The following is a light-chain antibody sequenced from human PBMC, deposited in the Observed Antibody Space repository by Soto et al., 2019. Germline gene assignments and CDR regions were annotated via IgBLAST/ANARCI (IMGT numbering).Light chain of an antibody. CDR3: QQSYSTPLT. V-gene: IGKV1-39*01. J-gene: IGKJ4*01. Sequence: IPMTQSPSALSASVGDRVTITCRASQSISSYFNWYQQKPGKAPKLLIYAASSLQSGVPSRFSGSGSGTDFTLTISSLQPEDFATYYGQQSYSTPLTFGGGTKVEIK. CDR1: QSISSY. CDR2: AAS.